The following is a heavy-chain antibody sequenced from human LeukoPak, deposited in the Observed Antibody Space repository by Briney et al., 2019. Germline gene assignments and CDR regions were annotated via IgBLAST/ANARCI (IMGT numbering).Heavy chain of an antibody. CDR3: ARALCSSTSCRVRYFDL. Sequence: PSETLSLTRAVYGGSLSGYYWSWIRQPPGKGLEWIGEINHSGSTNYNPSLKSRVTISVDTSKNQFSLKLSSVTAADTAVYYCARALCSSTSCRVRYFDLWGRGTLVTVSS. J-gene: IGHJ2*01. D-gene: IGHD2-2*01. V-gene: IGHV4-34*01. CDR1: GGSLSGYY. CDR2: INHSGST.